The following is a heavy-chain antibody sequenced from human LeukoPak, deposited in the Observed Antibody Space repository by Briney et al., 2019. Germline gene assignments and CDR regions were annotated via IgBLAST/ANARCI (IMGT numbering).Heavy chain of an antibody. V-gene: IGHV1-18*01. D-gene: IGHD5-12*01. J-gene: IGHJ4*02. Sequence: ASVNVSCKASGYTFTSYGISWVRQAPGQGLEWMGWISAYNGNTNYAQKLQGRVTMTTDTSTSTAYMELRSLRSDDTAVYYCARARLGGYDYGVDYWGQGTLVTVSS. CDR2: ISAYNGNT. CDR3: ARARLGGYDYGVDY. CDR1: GYTFTSYG.